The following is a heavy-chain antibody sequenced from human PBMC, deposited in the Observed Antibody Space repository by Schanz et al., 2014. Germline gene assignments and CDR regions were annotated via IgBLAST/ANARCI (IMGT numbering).Heavy chain of an antibody. CDR3: ARGGGPEDVFDI. Sequence: QVQLVQSGAEVKKPGSSVKVSCKASRSTFSSYTISWVRQAPGQGLEWMGRIVPIAGITNYAQRFQGRVTITADKSSDTAYMELSSLRSEDTAVYYCARGGGPEDVFDIWGQGTIXTVSS. CDR2: IVPIAGIT. CDR1: RSTFSSYT. D-gene: IGHD2-15*01. J-gene: IGHJ3*02. V-gene: IGHV1-69*02.